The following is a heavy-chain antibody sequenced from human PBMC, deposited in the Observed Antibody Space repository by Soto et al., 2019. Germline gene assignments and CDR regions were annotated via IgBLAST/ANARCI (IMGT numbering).Heavy chain of an antibody. J-gene: IGHJ4*02. V-gene: IGHV4-31*03. D-gene: IGHD3-9*01. CDR2: IYYSGNT. CDR1: GGSISSGGYY. CDR3: ARVGYYDLLTAFYSYFDY. Sequence: QVQLQESGPGQVKPSETLSLTCTVSGGSISSGGYYWSWIRQHPGKGLEWIGHIYYSGNTYYNPSLKSRITLSVGTSTNQFSLKLSSGTAADTAVYYCARVGYYDLLTAFYSYFDYWGEGTLVTVSS.